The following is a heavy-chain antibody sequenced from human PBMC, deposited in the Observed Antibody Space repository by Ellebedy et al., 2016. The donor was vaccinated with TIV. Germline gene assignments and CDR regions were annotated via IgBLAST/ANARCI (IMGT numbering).Heavy chain of an antibody. CDR2: IKLGRSP. V-gene: IGHV4-34*01. D-gene: IGHD3-10*01. CDR3: ARGLSQWTNVRGVLFED. J-gene: IGHJ4*01. Sequence: SETLSLXXVPSGGSLSGYYWSWIRQSPGKGLECIGEIKLGRSPKYNPSLKSRANISVDTSNNHFSLTPNSVTAADTAVYYCARGLSQWTNVRGVLFEDWGQGALVTVSS. CDR1: GGSLSGYY.